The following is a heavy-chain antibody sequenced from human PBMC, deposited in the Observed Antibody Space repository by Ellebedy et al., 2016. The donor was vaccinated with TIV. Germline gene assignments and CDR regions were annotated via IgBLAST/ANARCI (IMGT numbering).Heavy chain of an antibody. V-gene: IGHV3-74*01. CDR1: GFSFSSNW. CDR2: INGDGSTT. J-gene: IGHJ4*02. D-gene: IGHD2-21*02. CDR3: AKVFVVVTANY. Sequence: GESLKISXAASGFSFSSNWMHWVRQVPGKGLLWVSRINGDGSTTTYADSVKGRFTISRDNAKNTLHLEMNRLRAEDTAVYYCAKVFVVVTANYWGQGTLVTVSS.